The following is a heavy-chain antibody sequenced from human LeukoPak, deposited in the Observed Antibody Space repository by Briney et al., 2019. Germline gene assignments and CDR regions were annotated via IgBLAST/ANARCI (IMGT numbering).Heavy chain of an antibody. Sequence: SETLSLTCTVSGGSISSYYWSWIRQPPGKGLEWIGYIYYSGSTNYNPSLKSRVAISVDMSKNQFSLKLTSVTAADTAVYYCARRRVDGYTDYWGQGTLVTVSS. CDR2: IYYSGST. V-gene: IGHV4-59*08. D-gene: IGHD5-24*01. J-gene: IGHJ4*02. CDR3: ARRRVDGYTDY. CDR1: GGSISSYY.